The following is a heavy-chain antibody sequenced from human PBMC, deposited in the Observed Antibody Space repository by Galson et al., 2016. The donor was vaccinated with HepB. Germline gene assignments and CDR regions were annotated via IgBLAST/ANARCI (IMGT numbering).Heavy chain of an antibody. CDR2: LSDGVDTT. CDR1: GFTFSNSA. V-gene: IGHV3-23*01. D-gene: IGHD6-13*01. CDR3: AKGGLSSRWASS. J-gene: IGHJ5*02. Sequence: SLRLSCAASGFTFSNSAMTWVRQAPGKGLESMSTLSDGVDTTYYADSVKGRFTVSRDTSKNTLYLQMNSLRVDYTAPYYCAKGGLSSRWASSWGQGTLVTVSS.